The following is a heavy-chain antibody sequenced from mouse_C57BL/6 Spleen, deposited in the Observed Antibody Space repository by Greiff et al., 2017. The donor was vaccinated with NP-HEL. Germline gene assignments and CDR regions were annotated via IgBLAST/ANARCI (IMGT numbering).Heavy chain of an antibody. V-gene: IGHV14-2*01. CDR3: ARFDYDEAYSFAY. Sequence: VQLKESGAELVKPGASVKLSCTASGFNIKDYYMHWVKQRTEQGLEWIGRIDPEDGDTKYAPKFQGKATITADTSSNTAYLQLSSLTSEDTAVYYCARFDYDEAYSFAYWGQGTTLTVSS. J-gene: IGHJ2*01. CDR2: IDPEDGDT. CDR1: GFNIKDYY. D-gene: IGHD2-4*01.